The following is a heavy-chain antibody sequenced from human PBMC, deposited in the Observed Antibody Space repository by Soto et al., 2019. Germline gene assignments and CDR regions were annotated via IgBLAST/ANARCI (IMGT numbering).Heavy chain of an antibody. Sequence: SETLSLTCAVYGGSFSGYYWSWIRQPPGKGLEWIGEINHSGSTNYNPSLKSRVTVSVDTSKNQFSLRLSSVTAADTAVYYCPLGYCSSTACYEPFHFWGQGTMVTVSS. CDR3: PLGYCSSTACYEPFHF. D-gene: IGHD2-2*01. CDR2: INHSGST. CDR1: GGSFSGYY. J-gene: IGHJ3*01. V-gene: IGHV4-34*01.